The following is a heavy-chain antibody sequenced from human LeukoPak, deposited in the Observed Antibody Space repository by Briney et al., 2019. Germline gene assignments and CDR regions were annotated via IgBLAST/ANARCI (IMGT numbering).Heavy chain of an antibody. Sequence: SETLSLTCAVSGGSISRYYWSWIRQPPGKGLEWIGYIYYSGSTNYNPSLKSRVTISVDTSKNQFSLKLSSVTAADTAVYYCAREGARHNWFDPWGQGTLVTVSS. V-gene: IGHV4-59*01. CDR1: GGSISRYY. CDR3: AREGARHNWFDP. CDR2: IYYSGST. D-gene: IGHD1-26*01. J-gene: IGHJ5*02.